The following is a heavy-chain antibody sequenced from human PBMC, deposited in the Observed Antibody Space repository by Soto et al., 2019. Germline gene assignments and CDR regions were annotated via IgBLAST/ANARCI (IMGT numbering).Heavy chain of an antibody. CDR1: GGTFSSYA. CDR2: IIPIFGIA. Sequence: ASVKVSCKASGGTFSSYAISWVRQAPGQGLEWMGGIIPIFGIANYAQKFQGRVTITADKSTSTAYMELSSLRSEDTAVYYCARAPGYCSGGSCDWFDPWVQGTLVTVSS. CDR3: ARAPGYCSGGSCDWFDP. D-gene: IGHD2-15*01. J-gene: IGHJ5*02. V-gene: IGHV1-69*10.